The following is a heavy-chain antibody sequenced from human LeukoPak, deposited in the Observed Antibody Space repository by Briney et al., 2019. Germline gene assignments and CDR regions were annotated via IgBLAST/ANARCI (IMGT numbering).Heavy chain of an antibody. CDR1: GFSFSNHY. D-gene: IGHD6-19*01. CDR3: TRVIVAVPGYFNYFDF. CDR2: INEDGSNK. J-gene: IGHJ4*02. Sequence: GGSLRLSCTASGFSFSNHYMRWIRQAPGKGLEWVANINEDGSNKWHLGSVKGRFTVSRDNARNSLYLQMNSLRVEDTAVYYCTRVIVAVPGYFNYFDFWGQGVLVTVSS. V-gene: IGHV3-7*01.